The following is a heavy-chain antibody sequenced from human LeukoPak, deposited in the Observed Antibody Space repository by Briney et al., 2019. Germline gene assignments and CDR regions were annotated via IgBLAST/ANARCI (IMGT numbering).Heavy chain of an antibody. J-gene: IGHJ4*02. V-gene: IGHV3-33*06. Sequence: PGGSLRLSCAASGFSFGSYAMSWVRQAPGKGLEWVAIIWYNGISKYYTDSVKGRLTISRDNSQDTLYLQMSSLRVEDTAVYYCVKDRAHGSDIGMDNGPFDSWGQGTLVTVSS. D-gene: IGHD2-2*03. CDR1: GFSFGSYA. CDR3: VKDRAHGSDIGMDNGPFDS. CDR2: IWYNGISK.